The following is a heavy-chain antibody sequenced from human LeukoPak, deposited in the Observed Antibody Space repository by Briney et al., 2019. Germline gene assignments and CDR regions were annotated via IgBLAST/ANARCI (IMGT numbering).Heavy chain of an antibody. Sequence: SETLSLTCAVSDDSIRSSAYYWGWIRQPPGKGLEWIGSIYYSGSTYYNPSLKSRVTISIDTSKNQFSLKLSSVTAADTAVYYCARTDYYDSPVDYWGQGTLVTVSS. J-gene: IGHJ4*02. CDR2: IYYSGST. CDR1: DDSIRSSAYY. D-gene: IGHD3-22*01. V-gene: IGHV4-39*07. CDR3: ARTDYYDSPVDY.